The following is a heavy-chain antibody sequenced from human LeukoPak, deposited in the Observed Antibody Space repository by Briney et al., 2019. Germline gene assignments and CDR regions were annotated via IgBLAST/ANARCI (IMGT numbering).Heavy chain of an antibody. D-gene: IGHD2-21*01. CDR1: GFTFRTYA. Sequence: GGSLRLSCVASGFTFRTYAMNWVRQAPGKGLEWISYISSSGSSIHYADSVKGRVTISRDNARNSLYLQMNSLRAEDTAVYYCARERAYCAGHCFDYWGQGTLVTVSS. CDR2: ISSSGSSI. J-gene: IGHJ4*02. V-gene: IGHV3-48*03. CDR3: ARERAYCAGHCFDY.